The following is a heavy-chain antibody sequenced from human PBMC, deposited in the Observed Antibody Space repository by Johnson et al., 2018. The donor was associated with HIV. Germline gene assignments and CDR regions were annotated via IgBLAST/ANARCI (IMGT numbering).Heavy chain of an antibody. CDR1: EFTFDDYG. V-gene: IGHV3-20*04. Sequence: EVQLVESGGGVVRPGGSLRLSCAASEFTFDDYGMSWVRQAPGKGLEWVSGINWNGGSTGYADSVKGRFTISRDNAKNSLYLQMNSLRAEDTALYYCARDHYDSSGYYVPYHAFDIWGQGTLVTVSS. J-gene: IGHJ3*02. D-gene: IGHD3-22*01. CDR2: INWNGGST. CDR3: ARDHYDSSGYYVPYHAFDI.